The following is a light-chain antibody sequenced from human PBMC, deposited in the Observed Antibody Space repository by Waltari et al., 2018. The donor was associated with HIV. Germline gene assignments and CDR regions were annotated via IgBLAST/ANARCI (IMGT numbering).Light chain of an antibody. Sequence: DIQMTQSPSTLSASVGDRVTITCRASQSVKTWLAWYQQKPGRAPDLLIYRASTLKSGVPSRFSGSGSGTEFTLTISSLQPDDFATYYCQEYDSYSKVTFGGGTEVGIK. V-gene: IGKV1-5*03. CDR1: QSVKTW. J-gene: IGKJ4*01. CDR3: QEYDSYSKVT. CDR2: RAS.